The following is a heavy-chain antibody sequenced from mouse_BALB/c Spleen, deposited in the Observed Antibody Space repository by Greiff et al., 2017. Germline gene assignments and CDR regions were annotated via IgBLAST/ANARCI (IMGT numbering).Heavy chain of an antibody. CDR1: GFTFSDYY. V-gene: IGHV5-4*02. CDR2: ISDGGSYT. J-gene: IGHJ2*01. D-gene: IGHD2-14*01. Sequence: EVKLVESGGGLVKPGGSLKLSCAASGFTFSDYYMYWVRQTPEKRLEWVATISDGGSYTYYPDSVKGRFTISRDNAKNNLYLQMSSLKSEDTAMYYCARGAYYRYDRGYFDYWGQGTTLTVSS. CDR3: ARGAYYRYDRGYFDY.